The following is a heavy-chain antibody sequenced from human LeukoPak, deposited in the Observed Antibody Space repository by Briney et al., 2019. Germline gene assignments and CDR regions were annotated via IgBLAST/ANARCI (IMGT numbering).Heavy chain of an antibody. CDR2: ISSRGSAK. J-gene: IGHJ4*02. CDR1: GFTFSSYE. D-gene: IGHD5-18*01. V-gene: IGHV3-48*03. CDR3: ATGIPGPSYGFDY. Sequence: PGGSLRLSCATSGFTFSSYEMNWVRQAPGTGLEWVSYISSRGSAKYYADSVKGRFTIARDNAEKSLYLQMDSLRADDTAVYYCATGIPGPSYGFDYWGQGTLVTVSS.